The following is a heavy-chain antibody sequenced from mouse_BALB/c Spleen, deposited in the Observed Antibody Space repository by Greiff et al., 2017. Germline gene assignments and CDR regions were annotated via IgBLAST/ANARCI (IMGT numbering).Heavy chain of an antibody. J-gene: IGHJ2*01. CDR3: ARGGGYFDY. CDR2: ISSGGSYT. Sequence: EVKLVESGGDLVKPGGSLKLSCAASGFTFSSYGMSWVRQTPDKRLEWVATISSGGSYTYYPDSVKGRFTISRDNAKNTLYLQMSSLKSEDTAMYYCARGGGYFDYWGQGTTLTVSS. CDR1: GFTFSSYG. V-gene: IGHV5-6*01.